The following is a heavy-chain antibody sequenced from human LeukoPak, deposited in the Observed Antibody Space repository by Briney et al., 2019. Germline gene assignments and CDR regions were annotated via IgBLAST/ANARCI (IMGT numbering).Heavy chain of an antibody. Sequence: ASVTVSCKASGYTFTSYGISWVRQAPGQELEWMGWISAYNGNTNYAQKLQGRVTMTADTSTSTAYMELRSLRSDDTAVYYCARGGQQLVIELDYWFDPWGQGTLVTVSS. CDR3: ARGGQQLVIELDYWFDP. V-gene: IGHV1-18*01. CDR1: GYTFTSYG. J-gene: IGHJ5*02. D-gene: IGHD6-13*01. CDR2: ISAYNGNT.